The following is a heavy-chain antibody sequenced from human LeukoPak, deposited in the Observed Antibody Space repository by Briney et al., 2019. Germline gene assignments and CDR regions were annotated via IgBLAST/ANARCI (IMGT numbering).Heavy chain of an antibody. V-gene: IGHV3-21*01. D-gene: IGHD1-26*01. CDR1: GFTFSSYS. J-gene: IGHJ6*03. CDR2: ISSSSSYI. CDR3: ARRELLNYYYYYYMDV. Sequence: PGGSLRLSCAASGFTFSSYSMNWVRQAPGKGLEWVSSISSSSSYIYYADSVKGRFTISRDNAKNSLYLQMNSLRAEDTAVYYCARRELLNYYYYYYMDVWGKGTTVTVSS.